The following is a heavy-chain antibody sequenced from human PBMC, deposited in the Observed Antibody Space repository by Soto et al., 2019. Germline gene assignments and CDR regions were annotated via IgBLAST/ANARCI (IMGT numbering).Heavy chain of an antibody. V-gene: IGHV4-31*03. CDR3: ASGHDAYKVRY. CDR2: IYYTGNT. D-gene: IGHD1-1*01. CDR1: GGSISSGGTGSY. J-gene: IGHJ4*02. Sequence: SETLSLTCTVSGGSISSGGTGSYWTWIRQLPGKGLEWIGYIYYTGNTYYNPSLKSRPTISIDTSENQFSLKLTSVTAADTAVYFCASGHDAYKVRYWGQGTLVTVSS.